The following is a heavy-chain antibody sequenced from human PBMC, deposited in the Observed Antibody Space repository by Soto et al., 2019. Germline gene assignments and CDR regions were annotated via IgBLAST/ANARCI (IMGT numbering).Heavy chain of an antibody. Sequence: SETLSLTCAVYGGSFSGYYWSWIRQPPGKGLEWIGEINHSGSTNYNPSLKSRVTISVDTSKNQFSLKLSSVTAADTAVYYCSEWAVTTGSAFDIWGQGTMVT. J-gene: IGHJ3*02. CDR3: SEWAVTTGSAFDI. CDR1: GGSFSGYY. D-gene: IGHD4-17*01. CDR2: INHSGST. V-gene: IGHV4-34*01.